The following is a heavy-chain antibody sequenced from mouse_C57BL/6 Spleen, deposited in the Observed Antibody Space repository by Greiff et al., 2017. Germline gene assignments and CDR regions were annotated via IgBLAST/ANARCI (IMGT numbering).Heavy chain of an antibody. CDR2: ISPNSGGT. D-gene: IGHD2-14*01. J-gene: IGHJ4*01. Sequence: QVPLQQPGAGLVKPGASVKLSCKASGYTFTSYWMHWVPQSPGRSLEWIGRISPNSGGTNYNEKFKSTATLTVDKPSSTAYLQLSSLTSEDSAVYYCETGTDYAMDDWGQGTTVTFSS. CDR3: ETGTDYAMDD. CDR1: GYTFTSYW. V-gene: IGHV1-72*01.